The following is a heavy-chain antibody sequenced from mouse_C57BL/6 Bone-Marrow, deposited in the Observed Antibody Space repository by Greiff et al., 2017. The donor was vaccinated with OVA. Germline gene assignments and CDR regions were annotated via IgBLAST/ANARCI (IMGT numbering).Heavy chain of an antibody. CDR2: IYPGDGDT. J-gene: IGHJ2*01. V-gene: IGHV1-80*01. Sequence: VQLQQSGAELVKPGASVKISCKASGYAFSSYWMNWVKQRPGKGLEWIGQIYPGDGDTNYNGKFKGKATLTSDTSSSTAYMQLSSLTSEDSAIYFCALTVVARNYFDYWGQGTTLTVSS. D-gene: IGHD1-1*01. CDR3: ALTVVARNYFDY. CDR1: GYAFSSYW.